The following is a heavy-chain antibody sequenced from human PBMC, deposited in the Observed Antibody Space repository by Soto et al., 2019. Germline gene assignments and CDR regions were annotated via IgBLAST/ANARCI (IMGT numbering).Heavy chain of an antibody. Sequence: SVKVSCKASGYTFTSYYMHWVRQAPGQGLEWMGIINPSGGSTSYAQKFQGRVTMTRDTSTSTVYMELSSLRSEDTAVYYCARDMTPRIAAAGTNYGMDAWGQGTTVTVSS. V-gene: IGHV1-46*01. CDR3: ARDMTPRIAAAGTNYGMDA. D-gene: IGHD6-13*01. CDR2: INPSGGST. J-gene: IGHJ6*02. CDR1: GYTFTSYY.